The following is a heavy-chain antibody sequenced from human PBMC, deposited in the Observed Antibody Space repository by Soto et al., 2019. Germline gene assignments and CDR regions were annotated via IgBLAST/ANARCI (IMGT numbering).Heavy chain of an antibody. CDR1: GGSMSNYY. CDR2: IYTTGST. Sequence: SETLSLTCTVSGGSMSNYYWSWIRQPAGKGLEWIGRIYTTGSTHYNPSLKSRLTISVDTSNNHISLRLSSVTAADTAIYYCATGNIDFWSGYKYFYYGMDVWGQGTTVTVSS. D-gene: IGHD3-3*01. V-gene: IGHV4-4*07. CDR3: ATGNIDFWSGYKYFYYGMDV. J-gene: IGHJ6*02.